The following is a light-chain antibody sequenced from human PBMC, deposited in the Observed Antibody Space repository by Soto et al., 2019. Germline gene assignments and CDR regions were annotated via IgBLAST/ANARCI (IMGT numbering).Light chain of an antibody. J-gene: IGKJ1*01. CDR3: QQYNYYWT. V-gene: IGKV1-5*03. Sequence: DIQMTQSPSTLSASVGDRVTITCRASQSISSWLAWYQQKPGKAPKVLIYKASSLESGVPLRFSGSGSGTEFTLTISSLQPDDFATYYCQQYNYYWTFGQGTKVEVK. CDR1: QSISSW. CDR2: KAS.